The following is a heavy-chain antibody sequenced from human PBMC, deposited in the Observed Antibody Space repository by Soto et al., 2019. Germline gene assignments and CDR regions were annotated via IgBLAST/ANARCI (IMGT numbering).Heavy chain of an antibody. CDR1: GGTFSSYT. CDR2: IIPILGIA. D-gene: IGHD4-17*01. Sequence: QVQLVQSGAEVKKPGSSVKVSCKASGGTFSSYTISWVRQAPGQGLEWIGRIIPILGIANYAQKFQGRVTITADKSTSRAYTELSSLRSEDTAVYYCASNSGDYHAYYYMDVWGKGTTVTVSS. J-gene: IGHJ6*03. V-gene: IGHV1-69*02. CDR3: ASNSGDYHAYYYMDV.